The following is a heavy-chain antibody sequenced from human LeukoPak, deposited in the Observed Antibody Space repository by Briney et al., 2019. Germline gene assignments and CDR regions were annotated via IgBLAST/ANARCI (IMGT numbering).Heavy chain of an antibody. Sequence: SETLSLTCAVYGGSFSGYYWSWIRQPPGKGLEWIGEINHSGSTNYNPSLKSRVTISVDTSKNQFSLKLSSVTAADTAVYYCARRVVPAASRAFGIWGQGTMVTVSS. V-gene: IGHV4-34*01. J-gene: IGHJ3*02. D-gene: IGHD2-2*01. CDR1: GGSFSGYY. CDR2: INHSGST. CDR3: ARRVVPAASRAFGI.